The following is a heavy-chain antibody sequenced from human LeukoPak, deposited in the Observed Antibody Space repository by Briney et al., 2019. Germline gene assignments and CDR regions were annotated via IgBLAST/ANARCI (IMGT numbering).Heavy chain of an antibody. Sequence: PGESLRLSCSASGFTFSSYAMHWVRQAPGKGLEYVSAISSNGGSTYYADSVKGRFTISRDNSKNTLYLQMSSLRAEDTAVYYCVKDGLWFGEFRGGVGYFDYWGQGTLVTVSS. V-gene: IGHV3-64D*06. J-gene: IGHJ4*02. CDR2: ISSNGGST. CDR3: VKDGLWFGEFRGGVGYFDY. D-gene: IGHD3-10*01. CDR1: GFTFSSYA.